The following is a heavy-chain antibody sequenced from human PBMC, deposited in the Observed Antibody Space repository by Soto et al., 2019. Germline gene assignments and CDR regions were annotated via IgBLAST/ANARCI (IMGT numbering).Heavy chain of an antibody. CDR2: IIPILGIA. CDR3: ASYCSSTSCYANYYYGMDV. Sequence: SVKVSCKASGGTFSSYTISWVRQAPGQGLEWMGRIIPILGIANYAQKFQGRVTITADKSTSTAYMELSSLRSEDTAVYYCASYCSSTSCYANYYYGMDVWGQGTTVTVS. D-gene: IGHD2-2*01. J-gene: IGHJ6*02. V-gene: IGHV1-69*02. CDR1: GGTFSSYT.